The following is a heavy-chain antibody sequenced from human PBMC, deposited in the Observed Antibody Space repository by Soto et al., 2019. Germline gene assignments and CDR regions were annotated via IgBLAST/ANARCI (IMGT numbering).Heavy chain of an antibody. J-gene: IGHJ4*02. CDR3: VRRHYDSNGYYSGSY. D-gene: IGHD3-22*01. CDR2: IKQDGSEE. V-gene: IGHV3-7*03. CDR1: GFTFSTYW. Sequence: EVQLVESGGGLVQPGGSLRLSCAVSGFTFSTYWMSWVRQAPGKGLEWVANIKQDGSEEYYVDSVKGRFTISRDNAKNSLFLQMNSLRAEDAAVYYCVRRHYDSNGYYSGSYWGQGTLVTVSS.